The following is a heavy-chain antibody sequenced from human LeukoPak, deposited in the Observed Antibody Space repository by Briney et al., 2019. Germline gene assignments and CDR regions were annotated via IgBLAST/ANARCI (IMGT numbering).Heavy chain of an antibody. V-gene: IGHV3-30-3*01. J-gene: IGHJ4*02. CDR1: GFTFSSYA. Sequence: GGSLRLSCAASGFTFSSYAMHWVRQAPGKGLEWVAVISYDGSNKYYADSVKGRFTISRDNSKNTLYLQMNSLRAEDTAVYYCARVDSSSWSTGNYWGQGTLVTVSS. CDR3: ARVDSSSWSTGNY. CDR2: ISYDGSNK. D-gene: IGHD6-13*01.